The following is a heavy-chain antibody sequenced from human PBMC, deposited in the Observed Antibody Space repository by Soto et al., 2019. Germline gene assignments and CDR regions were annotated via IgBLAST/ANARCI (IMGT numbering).Heavy chain of an antibody. V-gene: IGHV4-31*03. Sequence: TSETLSLPCTVSGGSLSSGGYYWGWIRTPPGKGLEWIGEINYRGSTNYNPSLKSRVTISVDTSKNQFSLKLSSVTAADTAVYYCARSPDKWTNWFDPWGQGTLVTVSS. J-gene: IGHJ5*02. CDR3: ARSPDKWTNWFDP. CDR2: INYRGST. CDR1: GGSLSSGGYY. D-gene: IGHD2-8*01.